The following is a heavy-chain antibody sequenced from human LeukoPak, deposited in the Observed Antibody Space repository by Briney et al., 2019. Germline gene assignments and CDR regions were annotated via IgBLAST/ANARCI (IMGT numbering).Heavy chain of an antibody. Sequence: ASVKVSCKASGYTLTSYYMHWVRQAPGQGLEWMGIINPSGGSTSYAQKFQGRVTMTRDMSTSTVYMELSSLRSEDTAVYYCARDSARSYYYYYYMDVWGKGTTVTVSS. CDR3: ARDSARSYYYYYYMDV. V-gene: IGHV1-46*01. CDR1: GYTLTSYY. CDR2: INPSGGST. D-gene: IGHD1-26*01. J-gene: IGHJ6*03.